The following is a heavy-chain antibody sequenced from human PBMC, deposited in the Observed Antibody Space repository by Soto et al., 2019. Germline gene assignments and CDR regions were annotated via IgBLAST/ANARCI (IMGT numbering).Heavy chain of an antibody. J-gene: IGHJ6*03. V-gene: IGHV3-11*01. D-gene: IGHD6-19*01. CDR2: ISSSGSTI. Sequence: QVQLVESGGGLVKPGGSLRLSCAASGFTFSDYYMSWIRQAPGKGLEWVSYISSSGSTIYYADSVKGRFTISRDNANNALYLQMNSLRAEDTAVYYRAKVAGYSCGWYRIPSHYYYYRDVWGKGSTVTVSS. CDR1: GFTFSDYY. CDR3: AKVAGYSCGWYRIPSHYYYYRDV.